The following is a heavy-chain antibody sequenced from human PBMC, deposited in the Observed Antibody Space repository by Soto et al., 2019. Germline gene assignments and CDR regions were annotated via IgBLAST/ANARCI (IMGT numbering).Heavy chain of an antibody. CDR3: AKDQYSGSPGKPDY. V-gene: IGHV3-23*01. CDR2: ISGTGGTT. D-gene: IGHD1-26*01. J-gene: IGHJ4*02. CDR1: GFTFSSYA. Sequence: EVQLLESGGGLVQPGGSLRLSCAASGFTFSSYAISWVRQAPGKGLEWVSGISGTGGTTYYADSVKGRCTISRDNPKNTLYLQMNSLRAEDTAVYYCAKDQYSGSPGKPDYWGQGILVTVSS.